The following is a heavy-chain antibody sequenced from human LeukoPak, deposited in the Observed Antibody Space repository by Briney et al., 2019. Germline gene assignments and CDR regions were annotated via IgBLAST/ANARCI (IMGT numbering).Heavy chain of an antibody. CDR1: GFTFSDYY. Sequence: GGSLRLSCAASGFTFSDYYMSWIRQAPGKGLEWVSYISGSGSTIYYADSVKGRFTISRDNAKNSLYLHMNSLRAEDTAVYYCARVYKWNDCSSTCCPFGYWGQGTLVTVSS. J-gene: IGHJ4*02. CDR3: ARVYKWNDCSSTCCPFGY. D-gene: IGHD2-2*01. V-gene: IGHV3-11*01. CDR2: ISGSGSTI.